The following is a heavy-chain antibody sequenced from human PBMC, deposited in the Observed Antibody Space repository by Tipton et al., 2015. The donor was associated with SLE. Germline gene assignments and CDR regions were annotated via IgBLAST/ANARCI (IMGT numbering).Heavy chain of an antibody. D-gene: IGHD3-10*01. J-gene: IGHJ4*02. CDR3: ARERLRVADY. CDR2: ISSSGSTI. V-gene: IGHV3-48*03. CDR1: GFTFSNYE. Sequence: SLRLSCAAAGFTFSNYEMNWVRQAPGKGLEWVSYISSSGSTIYYADSVKGRFTISRDNAKNSLYLQLNSLRAEDTAVYYCARERLRVADYWGQGVLVAVSS.